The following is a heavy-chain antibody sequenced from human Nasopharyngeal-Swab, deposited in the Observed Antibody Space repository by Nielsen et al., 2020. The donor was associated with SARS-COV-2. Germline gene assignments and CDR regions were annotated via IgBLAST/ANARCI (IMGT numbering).Heavy chain of an antibody. CDR2: IYTTGTT. Sequence: SETLSLTCTVSNVSVSSVNNYWTWIRQPAGKGLEWIGRIYTTGTTNYNPSLKSRVSISVDTSKNQFSLTLSSVTAADTAMYYCAREWIQLWDTLFDPWGQGTLVTVSS. D-gene: IGHD5-18*01. CDR1: NVSVSSVNNY. V-gene: IGHV4-61*02. CDR3: AREWIQLWDTLFDP. J-gene: IGHJ5*02.